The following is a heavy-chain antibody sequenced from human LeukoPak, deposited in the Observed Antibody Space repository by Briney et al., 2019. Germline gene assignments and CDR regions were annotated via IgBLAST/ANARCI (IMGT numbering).Heavy chain of an antibody. CDR2: ISVYNGNT. CDR3: ARGPTDYYYGSGSYYNDYYYYGMDV. J-gene: IGHJ6*02. CDR1: GYTFTNYG. D-gene: IGHD3-10*01. V-gene: IGHV1-18*01. Sequence: VASVKVSCKASGYTFTNYGVSWVRQAPGQGLEWMGWISVYNGNTNHAQKLQGRVTMTTDTSTSTAYMELRSLRSDDTAVYYCARGPTDYYYGSGSYYNDYYYYGMDVWGQGTTVTVSS.